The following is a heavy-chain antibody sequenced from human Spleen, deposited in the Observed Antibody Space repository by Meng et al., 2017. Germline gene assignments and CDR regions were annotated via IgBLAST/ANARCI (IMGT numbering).Heavy chain of an antibody. CDR3: ARDFHDSSGYYSRGAFDI. CDR2: IYGGGST. CDR1: GFTVSSNY. Sequence: GESLKISCAASGFTVSSNYMSWVRQAPGKGLEWVSVIYGGGSTYYADSVQGRFTISRDNSRNTLYLQMNSLRGEDTAVYYCARDFHDSSGYYSRGAFDIWGQGTMVTVSS. J-gene: IGHJ3*02. V-gene: IGHV3-53*01. D-gene: IGHD3-22*01.